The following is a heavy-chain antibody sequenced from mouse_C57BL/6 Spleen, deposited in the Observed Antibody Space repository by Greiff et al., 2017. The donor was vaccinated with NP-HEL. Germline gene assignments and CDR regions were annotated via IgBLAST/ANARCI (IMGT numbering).Heavy chain of an antibody. Sequence: VQLQQSGAELARPGASVKLSCKASGYTFTSYGISWVKQRTGQGLEWIGEIYPRSGNTYYNEKFKGKATLTADKSSSTAYMELRSLTSEDSAVYFCSRSAITTVVGAAWFAYWGQGTLVTVSA. CDR2: IYPRSGNT. D-gene: IGHD1-1*01. CDR3: SRSAITTVVGAAWFAY. J-gene: IGHJ3*01. CDR1: GYTFTSYG. V-gene: IGHV1-81*01.